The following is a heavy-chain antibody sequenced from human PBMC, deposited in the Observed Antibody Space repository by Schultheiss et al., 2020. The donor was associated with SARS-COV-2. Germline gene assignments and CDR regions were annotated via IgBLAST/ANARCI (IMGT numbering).Heavy chain of an antibody. Sequence: SETLSLTCAVYGGSFSGYYWSWIRQPPGKGLEWIGYIYYSGSTYYNPSLKSRVTISVDTSKNQFSLKLSSVTAADTAVYYCAGHRITMVQGVITSWGQGTLVTVSS. CDR1: GGSFSGYY. CDR3: AGHRITMVQGVITS. V-gene: IGHV4-59*04. D-gene: IGHD3-10*01. J-gene: IGHJ4*02. CDR2: IYYSGST.